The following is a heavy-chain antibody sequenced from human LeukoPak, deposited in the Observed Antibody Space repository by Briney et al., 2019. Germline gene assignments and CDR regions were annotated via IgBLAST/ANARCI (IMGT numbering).Heavy chain of an antibody. V-gene: IGHV1-69*13. CDR3: AREGGRAAAYYYYYMDV. CDR1: GGTFSSYA. J-gene: IGHJ6*03. Sequence: ASVKVSCKASGGTFSSYAISWARQAPGQGLEWMGGIILIFGTANYAQKFQGRVTITADESTSTAYMELSSLRSEDTAVYFCAREGGRAAAYYYYYMDVWGKGTTVTVSS. CDR2: IILIFGTA. D-gene: IGHD6-13*01.